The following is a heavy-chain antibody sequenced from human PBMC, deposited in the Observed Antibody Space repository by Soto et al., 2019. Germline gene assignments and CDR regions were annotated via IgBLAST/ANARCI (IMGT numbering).Heavy chain of an antibody. J-gene: IGHJ5*02. CDR3: AIESRDYEGPNCFDP. CDR1: GYTFSDYY. D-gene: IGHD4-17*01. CDR2: TNPSADSA. Sequence: VSVKVSCKASGYTFSDYYIHWVRQAPGQGLELMAVTNPSADSASFPQKFQGRVTMTRXXXXXXAXMXLXXXXSDXTAVYYCAIESRDYEGPNCFDPSGQAPLLTVSS. V-gene: IGHV1-2*02.